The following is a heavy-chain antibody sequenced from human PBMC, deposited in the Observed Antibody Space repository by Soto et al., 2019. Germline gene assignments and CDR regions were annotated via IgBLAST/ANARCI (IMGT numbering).Heavy chain of an antibody. CDR1: GFTFSSYW. J-gene: IGHJ6*02. Sequence: EVQLVESGGGLVQPGGSLRLSCAASGFTFSSYWMSWVRQAPGKGLEWVANIKQDGSEKYYVDSVKGRFTISRDNAKNSLYLQMNSLRAEDTAVYYCARSGVPEVGYDFWSGYYYYYYYGMDVWGQGTTVTVSS. CDR2: IKQDGSEK. CDR3: ARSGVPEVGYDFWSGYYYYYYYGMDV. V-gene: IGHV3-7*01. D-gene: IGHD3-3*01.